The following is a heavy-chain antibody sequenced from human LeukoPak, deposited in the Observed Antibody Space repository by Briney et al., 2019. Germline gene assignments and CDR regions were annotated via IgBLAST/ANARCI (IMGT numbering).Heavy chain of an antibody. CDR2: ISISGTTI. D-gene: IGHD1/OR15-1a*01. CDR3: GRCAGTPQYYYYYYYMDV. J-gene: IGHJ6*03. Sequence: PGGSLRLSCAASGFTFSDYYMSWIRQAPGRGLECLSYISISGTTIYYADSVKGRFTISRDNAKNSLYLQMNSLRGEDTAVYYCGRCAGTPQYYYYYYYMDVWGKGTTVTVSS. CDR1: GFTFSDYY. V-gene: IGHV3-11*04.